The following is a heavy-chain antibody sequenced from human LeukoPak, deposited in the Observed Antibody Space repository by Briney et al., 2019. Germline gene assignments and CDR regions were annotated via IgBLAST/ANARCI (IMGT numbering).Heavy chain of an antibody. D-gene: IGHD3-3*01. CDR2: IYPGDSDT. V-gene: IGHV5-51*01. J-gene: IGHJ4*02. Sequence: GESLKISCKGSGYSFTSYWIGWVRQMPGKGLEWMGIIYPGDSDTRYSPSFQGQVTISADKSISTAYLQWSSLKASDTAMYYCARLDRQQLLRFLEWLPHYFDYWGQGTLVTVSS. CDR1: GYSFTSYW. CDR3: ARLDRQQLLRFLEWLPHYFDY.